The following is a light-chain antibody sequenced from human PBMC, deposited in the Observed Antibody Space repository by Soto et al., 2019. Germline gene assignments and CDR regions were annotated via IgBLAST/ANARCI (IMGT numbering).Light chain of an antibody. Sequence: QSALTQPPSASGSPGQSVTISCTGTSSDVGGYNYVSWYQQHPGKAPKLMISEVSKRPSGVPDRFSGSKSGNTASLTVSGLQAEYESDYYCSSFAGNNNVVFGGGTKVTVL. V-gene: IGLV2-8*01. CDR1: SSDVGGYNY. CDR3: SSFAGNNNVV. CDR2: EVS. J-gene: IGLJ2*01.